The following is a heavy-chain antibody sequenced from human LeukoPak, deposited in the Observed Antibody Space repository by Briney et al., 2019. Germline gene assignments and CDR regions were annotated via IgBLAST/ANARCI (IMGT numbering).Heavy chain of an antibody. V-gene: IGHV1-18*01. J-gene: IGHJ1*01. D-gene: IGHD3-22*01. CDR1: GYTFTSYG. CDR2: ISAYNGNT. Sequence: ASVKVSCKASGYTFTSYGISWVRQAPGQGLEWMGWISAYNGNTNYAQKLQGRVTMTTDTSTSTAYMELRSLRSDDTAVYYCASRFGYYDSSGYWEYFQHWGQGTLVTVSS. CDR3: ASRFGYYDSSGYWEYFQH.